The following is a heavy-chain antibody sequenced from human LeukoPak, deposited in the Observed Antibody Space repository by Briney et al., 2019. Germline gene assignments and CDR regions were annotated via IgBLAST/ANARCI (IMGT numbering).Heavy chain of an antibody. D-gene: IGHD3-10*01. V-gene: IGHV4-4*07. Sequence: SETLSLTCTVSGGSISSYYWCWIRQPAGKGLEWIGRIYTSGSTNYNPSLKSRVTMSVDTSKNQFSLKLSSVTAADTAVYYCASEGYGSGSYYSAAWFDPWGQGTLVTVSS. CDR3: ASEGYGSGSYYSAAWFDP. CDR1: GGSISSYY. CDR2: IYTSGST. J-gene: IGHJ5*02.